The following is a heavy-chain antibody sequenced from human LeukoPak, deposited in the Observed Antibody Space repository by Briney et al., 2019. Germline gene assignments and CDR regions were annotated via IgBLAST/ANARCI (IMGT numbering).Heavy chain of an antibody. CDR2: IYYSGIT. CDR1: GGSISSDNSY. V-gene: IGHV4-39*01. CDR3: ARRLVRGVIVIEFDC. J-gene: IGHJ4*02. Sequence: SETLSLTCTVSGGSISSDNSYWGWIRQPPGKGLEWIGTIYYSGITYYNPSLKSRVTISVDTSKNQFSLKLSSVTAADTAVYYCARRLVRGVIVIEFDCWGQGTLVTVSS. D-gene: IGHD3-10*01.